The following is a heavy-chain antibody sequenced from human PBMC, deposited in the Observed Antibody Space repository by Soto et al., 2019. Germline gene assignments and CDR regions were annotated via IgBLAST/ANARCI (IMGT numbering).Heavy chain of an antibody. CDR1: GFTFSSYW. Sequence: EVQLVESGGGLVQPGGSLRLSCAASGFTFSSYWMSWVRQAPGKGLEWVANIKQDGSEKYYVDSAKGRFTISRDNAKNSLYLQMNSLRAEDTAVYYCARGPTSDLFDYWGQGTLVTVSS. CDR3: ARGPTSDLFDY. D-gene: IGHD1-26*01. J-gene: IGHJ4*02. V-gene: IGHV3-7*05. CDR2: IKQDGSEK.